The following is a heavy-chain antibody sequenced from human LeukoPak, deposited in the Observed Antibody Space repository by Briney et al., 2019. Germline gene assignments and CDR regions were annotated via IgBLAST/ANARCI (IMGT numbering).Heavy chain of an antibody. CDR2: IWYDGSNK. CDR3: AKESGGYYDSSVFDY. J-gene: IGHJ4*02. Sequence: GGSLRLSCAPSGFTFSSYGMHWVRQAPGQGREWVGVIWYDGSNKYYADSVKGRFTISRDNSKNTLYLQRNSLRAEDTAVYYCAKESGGYYDSSVFDYWGQGTLVTVSS. D-gene: IGHD3-22*01. CDR1: GFTFSSYG. V-gene: IGHV3-33*06.